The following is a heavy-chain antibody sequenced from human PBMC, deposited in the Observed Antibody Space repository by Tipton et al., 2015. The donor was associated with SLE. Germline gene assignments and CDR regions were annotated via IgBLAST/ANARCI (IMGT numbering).Heavy chain of an antibody. CDR3: ARDSRGALRDY. V-gene: IGHV3-73*01. CDR2: IRNEANSYAT. J-gene: IGHJ4*02. Sequence: SLRLSCAASGFTFSDSAMHWVRQASGKGLEWVGRIRNEANSYATAYAASVKGRFTVSRDNAKNSLYLLMDYLRAEDTAVYYCARDSRGALRDYWGQGTLVTVSS. CDR1: GFTFSDSA. D-gene: IGHD1-26*01.